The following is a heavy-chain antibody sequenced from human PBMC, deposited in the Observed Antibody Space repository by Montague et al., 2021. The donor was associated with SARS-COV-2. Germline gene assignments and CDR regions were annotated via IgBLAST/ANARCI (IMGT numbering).Heavy chain of an antibody. CDR1: GGSISSSSYY. J-gene: IGHJ6*02. CDR3: ARDTRIAMLVVVSRYCLDV. D-gene: IGHD3-22*01. CDR2: IYYTGST. V-gene: IGHV4-39*07. Sequence: SDTLSLTCTVSGGSISSSSYYWGWLRQPPGKGLEWIGSIYYTGSTYYNPSLKSRVTISVDTSKNQFSLKLSSVTAADTAVYYCARDTRIAMLVVVSRYCLDVWGQGTTVTVSS.